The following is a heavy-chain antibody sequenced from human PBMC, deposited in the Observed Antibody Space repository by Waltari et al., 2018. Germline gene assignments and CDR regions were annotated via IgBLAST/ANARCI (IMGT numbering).Heavy chain of an antibody. J-gene: IGHJ4*02. D-gene: IGHD2-15*01. CDR2: ISSSSSTI. V-gene: IGHV3-48*01. CDR3: ARVNPTEDLDY. Sequence: EVQLVESGGGLVQPGGSLRLSCAASGFPFSSYSMNWVRQAPGKGLEWVSYISSSSSTIYYADSVKGRFTISRDNAKNSLYLQMNSLRAEDTAVYYCARVNPTEDLDYWGQGTLVTVSS. CDR1: GFPFSSYS.